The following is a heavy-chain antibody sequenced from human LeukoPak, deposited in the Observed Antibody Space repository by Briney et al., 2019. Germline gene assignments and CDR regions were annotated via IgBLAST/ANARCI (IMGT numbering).Heavy chain of an antibody. J-gene: IGHJ4*02. D-gene: IGHD3-10*01. CDR3: ATTRRAGELLDY. V-gene: IGHV1-18*01. Sequence: ASVKVSCKASGYTFTSYGISWVRQAPGQGLEWMGWISAYNGNTNYAQKLQGRVTMTTDTSTSTAYMELRSLRSDDTAVYYCATTRRAGELLDYWGQGTLVTVSS. CDR1: GYTFTSYG. CDR2: ISAYNGNT.